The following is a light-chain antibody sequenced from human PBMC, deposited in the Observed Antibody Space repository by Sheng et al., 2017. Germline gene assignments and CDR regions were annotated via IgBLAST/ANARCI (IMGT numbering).Light chain of an antibody. J-gene: IGKJ1*01. CDR3: QQYASAPET. CDR1: QSLSVNY. Sequence: EIVLTQSPGTLSLSPGERATLSCRASQSLSVNYLAWYQQKPGQAPRLLFYGASTGASGIPARFSGSGSGTDFTLTISRLEPEDFAVYYCQQYASAPETFGQGTK. V-gene: IGKV3-20*01. CDR2: GAS.